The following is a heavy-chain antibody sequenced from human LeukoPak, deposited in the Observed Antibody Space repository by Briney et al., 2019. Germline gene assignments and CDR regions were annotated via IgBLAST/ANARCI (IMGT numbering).Heavy chain of an antibody. D-gene: IGHD4-17*01. Sequence: SQTLSLTCAISGDSVSSNSAAWNWIRQSPSRGLEWLGRTGYKSKWYTDYAVSVKSRITINADTSRNQFSLQLNSVTPEDTAVYYCARDGVRYGDYGFDYWGQGTLVAVSS. V-gene: IGHV6-1*01. CDR2: TGYKSKWYT. CDR3: ARDGVRYGDYGFDY. CDR1: GDSVSSNSAA. J-gene: IGHJ4*02.